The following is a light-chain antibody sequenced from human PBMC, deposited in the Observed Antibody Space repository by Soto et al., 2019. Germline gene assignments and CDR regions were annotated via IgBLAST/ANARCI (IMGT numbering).Light chain of an antibody. CDR2: RIF. CDR3: LQHYSWPWT. J-gene: IGKJ1*01. CDR1: QSVSGY. Sequence: EIVLTQSPGTLSLSPWETVTLSCRASQSVSGYLDWFHQKPGQAPRLVLLRIFTRAIGVPARFSGSGSETEFTLTISGLQSEDSGVYYCLQHYSWPWTFGQGTKVDI. V-gene: IGKV3-15*01.